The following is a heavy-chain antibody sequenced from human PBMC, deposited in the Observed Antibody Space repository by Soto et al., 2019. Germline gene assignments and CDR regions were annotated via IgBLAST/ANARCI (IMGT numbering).Heavy chain of an antibody. D-gene: IGHD3-10*01. V-gene: IGHV4-34*01. Sequence: QVQLQQWGAGLLKPSETLSLTCAVYGGSFSGYYWSWIRQPPGKGLEWIGEINHRGSTNYNPSLSSRVTISVDTSKNQFSLKLSSVTAADTAVYYGARARGVLLWFMGEGWFDPWGQGTLVTVSS. CDR3: ARARGVLLWFMGEGWFDP. J-gene: IGHJ5*02. CDR1: GGSFSGYY. CDR2: INHRGST.